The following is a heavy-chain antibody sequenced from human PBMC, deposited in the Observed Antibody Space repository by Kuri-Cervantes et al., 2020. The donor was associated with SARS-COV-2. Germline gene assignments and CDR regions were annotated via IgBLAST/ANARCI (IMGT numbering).Heavy chain of an antibody. CDR1: GGSISSSSYY. CDR2: IYHSGST. D-gene: IGHD2-2*02. CDR3: ARGIVVVPAAIRGELYNWFDP. V-gene: IGHV4-39*07. Sequence: SETPSLTCTVSGGSISSSSYYWGWIRQPPGKGLEWIGSIYHSGSTYYNPSLKSRVTISVDTSKNQFSLKLSSVTAADTAVYYCARGIVVVPAAIRGELYNWFDPWGQGTLVTVSS. J-gene: IGHJ5*02.